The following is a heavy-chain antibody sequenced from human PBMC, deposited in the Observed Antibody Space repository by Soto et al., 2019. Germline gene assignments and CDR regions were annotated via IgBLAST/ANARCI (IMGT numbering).Heavy chain of an antibody. D-gene: IGHD5-12*01. J-gene: IGHJ4*02. Sequence: SETLSLTCAVYGGSFSGYYWSWIRQPPGKGLEWIGEINHSGSTNYNPSLKSRVTISVDTSKNQFSLKLSSVTAADTAVYYCARDSRSGFDYHSYGYWGQGTLVTVSS. V-gene: IGHV4-34*01. CDR3: ARDSRSGFDYHSYGY. CDR1: GGSFSGYY. CDR2: INHSGST.